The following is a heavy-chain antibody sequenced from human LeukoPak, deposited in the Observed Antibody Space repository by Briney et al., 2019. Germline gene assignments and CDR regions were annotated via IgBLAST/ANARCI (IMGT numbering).Heavy chain of an antibody. CDR3: AKDEYCSGGSCYSAPLNWFDP. J-gene: IGHJ5*02. CDR1: GFTFSSYG. V-gene: IGHV3-23*01. CDR2: ISGSGGST. Sequence: GGSLRLSCAASGFTFSSYGMSWVRQAPGKGLEWVSAISGSGGSTYYADSVKGRFTISRDNSKNTLYLQMNSLRAEDTAVYYCAKDEYCSGGSCYSAPLNWFDPWGQGTLVTVSS. D-gene: IGHD2-15*01.